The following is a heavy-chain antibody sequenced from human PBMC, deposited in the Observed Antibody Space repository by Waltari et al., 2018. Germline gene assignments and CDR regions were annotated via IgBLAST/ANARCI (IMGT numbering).Heavy chain of an antibody. CDR3: ASTLQVYYYYYYGMDV. CDR2: IIPIFGTA. CDR1: GGTFSSHA. V-gene: IGHV1-69*05. D-gene: IGHD1-20*01. J-gene: IGHJ6*02. Sequence: QVQLVQSGAEVKKPGSSVKVSCKASGGTFSSHAISWVRQAPGQGLEWMGGIIPIFGTANYAQKFQGRVTITTDESTSTAYMELSSLRSEDTAVYYCASTLQVYYYYYYGMDVWGQGTTVTVSS.